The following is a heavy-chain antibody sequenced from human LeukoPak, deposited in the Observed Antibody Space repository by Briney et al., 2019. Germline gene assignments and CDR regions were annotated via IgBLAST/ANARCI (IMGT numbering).Heavy chain of an antibody. CDR1: GFTFSKDG. Sequence: PGASLRLFCAASGFTFSKDGMSWVRQAPGKGLEWVSTVNDNGANTHYADSVKGRFTIPRDNSRNTQLLEMNSLRVDDTAVYYCTEGDGGYYPIDNWGQGTLVIVSS. CDR3: TEGDGGYYPIDN. CDR2: VNDNGANT. D-gene: IGHD1-26*01. V-gene: IGHV3-23*01. J-gene: IGHJ4*02.